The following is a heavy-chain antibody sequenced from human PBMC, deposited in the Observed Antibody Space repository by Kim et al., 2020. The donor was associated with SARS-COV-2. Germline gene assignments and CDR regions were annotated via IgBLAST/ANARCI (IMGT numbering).Heavy chain of an antibody. V-gene: IGHV3-23*01. CDR3: ANPRQPDY. D-gene: IGHD6-13*01. J-gene: IGHJ4*02. CDR2: GDTT. Sequence: GDTTTYAESLKGRFTVSRDNSKNPLYLQMSSLRAEDTAIYYCANPRQPDYWGQGTLVTVSS.